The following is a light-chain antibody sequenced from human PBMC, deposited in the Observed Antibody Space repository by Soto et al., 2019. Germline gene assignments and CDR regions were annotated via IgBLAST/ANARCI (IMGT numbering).Light chain of an antibody. V-gene: IGKV1-5*03. J-gene: IGKJ2*01. CDR1: QRISSW. CDR3: QQYNSYSRYT. Sequence: DIQMTQSPSTLSASVGDRVTITCRASQRISSWLAWYQQKPGKAPKLLIYKASSLESGVRSRFSGSVSGTEFTLTISSLQPDDFATYYCQQYNSYSRYTFGQGTKLEIK. CDR2: KAS.